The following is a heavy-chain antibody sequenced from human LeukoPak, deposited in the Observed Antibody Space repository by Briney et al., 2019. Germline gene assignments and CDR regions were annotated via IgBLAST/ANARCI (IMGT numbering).Heavy chain of an antibody. CDR2: TYYGSKWFN. Sequence: SQTLSLTCAISGDGVSSGSATWNWIRQSPSRGLEWLGRTYYGSKWFNDYAVSVKSRIGVDPDTSKNQFSLQLNSVTPEDTAVYYCARDLWDIVVVPANYYGMDVWGQGTTVTVSS. V-gene: IGHV6-1*01. J-gene: IGHJ6*02. D-gene: IGHD2-2*01. CDR1: GDGVSSGSAT. CDR3: ARDLWDIVVVPANYYGMDV.